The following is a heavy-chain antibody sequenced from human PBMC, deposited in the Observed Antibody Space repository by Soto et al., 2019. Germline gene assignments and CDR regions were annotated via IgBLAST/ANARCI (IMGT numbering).Heavy chain of an antibody. Sequence: QVQLVQSGAEVKKPGASVKVSCKASGYTFTSYDINWVRQATGQGLEWMGWMNPNSGKTGYAQKFQGRVTMTRNTSISTAYMELSSLRSEDTAVYFCARRGFSSSWGYWYFDLCGRGTLVTVSS. V-gene: IGHV1-8*01. D-gene: IGHD6-13*01. CDR1: GYTFTSYD. CDR2: MNPNSGKT. CDR3: ARRGFSSSWGYWYFDL. J-gene: IGHJ2*01.